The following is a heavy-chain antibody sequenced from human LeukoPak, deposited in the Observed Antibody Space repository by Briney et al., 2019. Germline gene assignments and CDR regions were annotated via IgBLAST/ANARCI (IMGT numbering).Heavy chain of an antibody. CDR3: ASYIGACSGGSCYHWFDP. D-gene: IGHD2-15*01. CDR1: GYTFTSYY. Sequence: ASVKVSCKASGYTFTSYYMHWVRQAPGQGLEWMGIINPSGGSTSYAQKFQGRVTITTDESTSTAYMELSSLRSEDTAVYYCASYIGACSGGSCYHWFDPWGQGTLVTVSS. V-gene: IGHV1-46*01. CDR2: INPSGGST. J-gene: IGHJ5*02.